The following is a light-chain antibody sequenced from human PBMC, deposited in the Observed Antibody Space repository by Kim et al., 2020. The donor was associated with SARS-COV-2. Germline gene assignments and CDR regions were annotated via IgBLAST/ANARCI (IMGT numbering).Light chain of an antibody. CDR1: QSVSGW. CDR2: RTS. V-gene: IGKV1-39*01. Sequence: DIQMTQSPSSLSASVGDRVTITCRASQSVSGWLNWYQQKPGKAPHLPIYRTSTLQTGVPPRFSGSASGTDFTLTINTLQPEDFATYYCQQSYNFPRTFGQGTKVDIK. CDR3: QQSYNFPRT. J-gene: IGKJ1*01.